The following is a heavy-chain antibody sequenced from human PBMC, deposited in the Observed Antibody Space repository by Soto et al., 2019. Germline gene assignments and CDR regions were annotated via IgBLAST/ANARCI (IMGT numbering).Heavy chain of an antibody. D-gene: IGHD5-12*01. J-gene: IGHJ4*02. CDR1: GGTFSSYA. CDR2: IIPIFGTA. V-gene: IGHV1-69*13. CDR3: ARGASGYNLHFDY. Sequence: SVKVSCKASGGTFSSYAISWVRQAPGQGLEWMGGIIPIFGTANYAQKFQGRVTITADESTSTAYMELSSLRSEDTAVYYCARGASGYNLHFDYWGQGTLVTVSS.